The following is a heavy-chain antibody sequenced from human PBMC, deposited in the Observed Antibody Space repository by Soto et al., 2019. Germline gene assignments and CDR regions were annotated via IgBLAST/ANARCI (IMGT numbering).Heavy chain of an antibody. J-gene: IGHJ4*02. CDR1: GYTFTSYY. V-gene: IGHV1-46*01. CDR3: AREDPYCSGGSCYFDY. D-gene: IGHD2-15*01. Sequence: ASVKVSCKASGYTFTSYYMHWVRQAPGQGLEWMGIINPSCGSTNYAQKFQGRVTITTDESTSTAYMELSSLRSEDTAVYYCAREDPYCSGGSCYFDYWGQGTLVTVSS. CDR2: INPSCGST.